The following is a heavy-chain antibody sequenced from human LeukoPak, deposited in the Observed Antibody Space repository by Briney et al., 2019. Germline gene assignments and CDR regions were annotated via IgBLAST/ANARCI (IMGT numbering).Heavy chain of an antibody. CDR1: GGSFSGYY. V-gene: IGHV4-34*01. CDR3: ARKNSLFRGVIDY. J-gene: IGHJ4*02. CDR2: INHSGST. D-gene: IGHD3-10*01. Sequence: SETLSLTCAVYGGSFSGYYWSWIRQPPGKGLEWIGEINHSGSTNYNPSLKSRVTISVDTSKNQFSLKLSSVTAADTAVYYCARKNSLFRGVIDYWGQGTLVTVSP.